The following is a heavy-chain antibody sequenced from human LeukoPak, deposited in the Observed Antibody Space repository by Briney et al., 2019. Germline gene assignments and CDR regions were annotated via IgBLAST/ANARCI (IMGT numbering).Heavy chain of an antibody. D-gene: IGHD2-21*02. CDR1: GFTFSTYA. J-gene: IGHJ4*02. CDR2: IRFNGGLS. V-gene: IGHV3-23*01. Sequence: GGSLRLSCAASGFTFSTYAMSWVRQAPGMGLEWISSIRFNGGLSYYADSVKVRFTISRDNSKNTLFLQLDSLRADDTAFYFCASTASYCGFDCYSYFDYWGQGILVTVSS. CDR3: ASTASYCGFDCYSYFDY.